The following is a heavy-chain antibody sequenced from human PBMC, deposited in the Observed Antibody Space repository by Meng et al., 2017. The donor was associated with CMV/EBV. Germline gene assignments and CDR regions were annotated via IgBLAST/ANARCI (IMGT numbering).Heavy chain of an antibody. Sequence: GESLKISCAASGFTFSSYAMHWVRQAPGKGLEWVAVISYDGSNKYYADSVKGRFTISRDNSKNTLYLQMNSLRAEDTAVYYCASAAYCGGDCYSGAFDTWGQGTMVTVSS. CDR2: ISYDGSNK. CDR3: ASAAYCGGDCYSGAFDT. V-gene: IGHV3-30*04. CDR1: GFTFSSYA. D-gene: IGHD2-21*01. J-gene: IGHJ3*02.